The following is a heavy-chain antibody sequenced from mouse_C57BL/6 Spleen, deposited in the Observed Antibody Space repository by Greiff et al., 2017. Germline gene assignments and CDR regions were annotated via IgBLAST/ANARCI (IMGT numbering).Heavy chain of an antibody. V-gene: IGHV3-6*01. Sequence: EVKLQESGPGLVKPSQSLSLTCSVTGYSITSGYYWNWIRQFPGNKLEWMGYISYDGSNNYNPSLKNRISITRDTSKNQFFLKLNSFTTEDTATYYCARDGKRAMDDWGQGTSVTVSS. CDR1: GYSITSGYY. CDR2: ISYDGSN. J-gene: IGHJ4*01. D-gene: IGHD2-1*01. CDR3: ARDGKRAMDD.